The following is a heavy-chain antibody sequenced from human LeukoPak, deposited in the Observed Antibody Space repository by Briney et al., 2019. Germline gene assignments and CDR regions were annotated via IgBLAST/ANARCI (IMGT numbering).Heavy chain of an antibody. CDR3: ATSRGGTSFDY. J-gene: IGHJ4*02. CDR1: GYTFTDYH. CDR2: MNPNSSGT. D-gene: IGHD2-2*01. V-gene: IGHV1-2*02. Sequence: EASVKVSCKASGYTFTDYHVHWVRQAPGQGLEWIGLMNPNSSGTNYAQRFQGRVTMTRDTSISTAYMEMTRLRFDDTAVFYCATSRGGTSFDYWGKGTLVTVSS.